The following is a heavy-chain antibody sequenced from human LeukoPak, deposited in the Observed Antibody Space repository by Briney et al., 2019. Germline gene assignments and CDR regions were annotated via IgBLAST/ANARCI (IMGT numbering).Heavy chain of an antibody. CDR1: GFTFSSYG. V-gene: IGHV3-33*08. J-gene: IGHJ4*02. Sequence: PGRSLRLSCAASGFTFSSYGIHWVRQAPGKGLEWVAVIWYDGSNKYYADSVKGRFTISRDNSKNTLYLQMNSLRAEDTAVYYCARGRRSGYCSSTSCPEGNDYWGQGTLVTVSS. D-gene: IGHD2-2*03. CDR2: IWYDGSNK. CDR3: ARGRRSGYCSSTSCPEGNDY.